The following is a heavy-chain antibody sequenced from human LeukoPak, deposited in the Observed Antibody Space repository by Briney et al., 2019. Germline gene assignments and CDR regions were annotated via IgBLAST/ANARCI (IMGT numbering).Heavy chain of an antibody. CDR3: ARDLYGDYVLDY. V-gene: IGHV5-10-1*01. D-gene: IGHD4-17*01. CDR2: IDPSDSYT. CDR1: GYSFTSYW. J-gene: IGHJ4*02. Sequence: GASLRISCKGSGYSFTSYWISWVRQMPGKGLEWMGRIDPSDSYTNYSPSFQGHVTISADKSISTAYLQWSSLKASDTAMYYCARDLYGDYVLDYWGQGTLVTVSS.